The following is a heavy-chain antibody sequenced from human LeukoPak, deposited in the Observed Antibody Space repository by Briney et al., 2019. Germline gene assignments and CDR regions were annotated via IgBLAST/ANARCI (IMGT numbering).Heavy chain of an antibody. J-gene: IGHJ5*02. CDR2: IIPIFGTA. CDR1: GGTFSSYA. CDR3: AKEGGFGIGHDYDLYWFDP. D-gene: IGHD3-3*01. Sequence: SVKVSCKASGGTFSSYAISWVRQAPGQGLEWMGGIIPIFGTANYAQKFQGRVTITADESTSTAYMELSSLRSEDTAVYYCAKEGGFGIGHDYDLYWFDPWGQGTLVTVSS. V-gene: IGHV1-69*13.